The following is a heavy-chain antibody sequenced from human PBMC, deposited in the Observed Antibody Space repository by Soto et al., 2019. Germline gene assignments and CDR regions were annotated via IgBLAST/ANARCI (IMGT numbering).Heavy chain of an antibody. Sequence: QVQLMESGGGVVQPGRSLRLSCAASGFGFSSYGMHWVRQAPGKGLEWVALIWNDGSKRYYADSVKGRFTISRDNSRNTLQLEMNSLRAEDTAVYYCVRVFDTYYFDSWGQGTLVTVSS. V-gene: IGHV3-33*01. D-gene: IGHD3-9*01. CDR1: GFGFSSYG. CDR3: VRVFDTYYFDS. J-gene: IGHJ4*02. CDR2: IWNDGSKR.